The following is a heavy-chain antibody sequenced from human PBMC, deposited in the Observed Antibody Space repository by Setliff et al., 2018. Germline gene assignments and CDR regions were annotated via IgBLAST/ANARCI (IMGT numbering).Heavy chain of an antibody. Sequence: ASVKVSCKTSGYTFDDYGIAWVRQAPGQGLEWMGWISPHTGNTYYTPKLHGRVTLTTDTSARTAYMELRSLSSDDTAVYYCLRLVRYCTKIACQATSGDEVWGLGTLVTVSS. J-gene: IGHJ4*02. CDR1: GYTFDDYG. CDR2: ISPHTGNT. CDR3: LRLVRYCTKIACQATSGDEV. V-gene: IGHV1-18*01. D-gene: IGHD2-8*01.